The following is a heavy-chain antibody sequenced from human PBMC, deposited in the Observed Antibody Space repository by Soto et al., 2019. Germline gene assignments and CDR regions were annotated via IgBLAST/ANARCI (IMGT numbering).Heavy chain of an antibody. J-gene: IGHJ4*02. CDR1: GFTFSSYA. D-gene: IGHD2-2*01. V-gene: IGHV3-23*01. Sequence: GGSLRLSCAASGFTFSSYAMSWVRQAPGKGLEWVSAISGSGGSTYYADSVKGRFTISRDNSKNTLYLQMNSLRAEDTAVYYCAKYCSSTSCYASDDFDYWGQGTLVTVSS. CDR3: AKYCSSTSCYASDDFDY. CDR2: ISGSGGST.